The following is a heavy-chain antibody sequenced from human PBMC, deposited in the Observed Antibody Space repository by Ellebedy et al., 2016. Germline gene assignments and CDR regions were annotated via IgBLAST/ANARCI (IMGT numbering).Heavy chain of an antibody. D-gene: IGHD4-17*01. Sequence: GGSLRLXXAASGFSVTSNDMSWVRQAPGKGLEWVAVISYDGRDKRYGDSVKGRFSISRDNSKNRLFLQMSNLITEDTAMYYCAKDPSVTTSDWGQGTLVTVSS. CDR1: GFSVTSND. V-gene: IGHV3-30*18. CDR2: ISYDGRDK. CDR3: AKDPSVTTSD. J-gene: IGHJ4*02.